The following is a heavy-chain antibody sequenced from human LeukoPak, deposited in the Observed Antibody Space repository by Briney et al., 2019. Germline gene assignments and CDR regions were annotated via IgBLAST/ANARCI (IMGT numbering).Heavy chain of an antibody. D-gene: IGHD5-24*01. CDR2: INPSDSDT. V-gene: IGHV5-51*01. J-gene: IGHJ4*02. CDR3: ARQRRDGYNGVDY. Sequence: GESLKISCKGSGYSFTNYWIAWVRQMPGRGLEWMVIINPSDSDTRYSPSFQGQVTISADKSISTAYLQWSSLKASDTAMYYCARQRRDGYNGVDYWGQGTLVTVSS. CDR1: GYSFTNYW.